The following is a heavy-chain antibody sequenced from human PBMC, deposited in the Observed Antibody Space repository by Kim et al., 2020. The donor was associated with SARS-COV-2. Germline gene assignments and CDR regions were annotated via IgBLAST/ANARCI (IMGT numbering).Heavy chain of an antibody. CDR3: ARLWGGGYYWYFYL. D-gene: IGHD2-15*01. CDR1: GGSISSYY. V-gene: IGHV4-59*08. CDR2: SYYSGST. J-gene: IGHJ2*01. Sequence: SETLSLTCTVSGGSISSYYWSWIRQPPGKGLEWIGYSYYSGSTNYNPSLKSRVTISVDTAKNKFSLKLSSVTAADTAVYYCARLWGGGYYWYFYLWGRGTLVTVSS.